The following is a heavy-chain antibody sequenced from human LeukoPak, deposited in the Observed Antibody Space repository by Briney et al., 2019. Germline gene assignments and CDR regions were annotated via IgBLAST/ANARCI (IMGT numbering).Heavy chain of an antibody. D-gene: IGHD3-22*01. CDR3: ARGRREVINYYDSSDFYYFDY. J-gene: IGHJ4*02. V-gene: IGHV3-20*04. CDR2: INWNGGSI. CDR1: GFTFDDYG. Sequence: GGSLRLSCAASGFTFDDYGMSWVRQGPGKGLEWVSGINWNGGSIGYADSVKGRFTISRDNAKNSLYLQMNSLRAEDTALYYCARGRREVINYYDSSDFYYFDYWGQGTLVTVSS.